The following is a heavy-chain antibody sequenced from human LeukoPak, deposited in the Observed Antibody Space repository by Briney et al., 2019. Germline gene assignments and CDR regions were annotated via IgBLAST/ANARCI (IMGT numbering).Heavy chain of an antibody. Sequence: TGGSLRLSCAASGFTFSSYWMHWVRQAPGKGLVWVSRINSDGSSTSYADSVKGRFTISRDNAKNTLYLQMNSLRAEDTAVYYCASLVVRGVDAFDIWGQGTMVTVSS. D-gene: IGHD3-10*01. CDR1: GFTFSSYW. V-gene: IGHV3-74*01. CDR2: INSDGSST. J-gene: IGHJ3*02. CDR3: ASLVVRGVDAFDI.